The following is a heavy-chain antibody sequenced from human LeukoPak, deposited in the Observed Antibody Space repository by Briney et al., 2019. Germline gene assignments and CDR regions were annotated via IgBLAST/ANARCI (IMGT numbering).Heavy chain of an antibody. CDR1: GFTFS. CDR3: AKDGNWASVS. V-gene: IGHV3-30*02. Sequence: GGSLRLSCVVSGFTFSVHSVRQVPGTGLEWLTFIRHDGTDQHYADSVRGRFTISRDNSKNTVYLQMNSLRPEDTALYYCAKDGNWASVSWGQGTLVTVSS. D-gene: IGHD7-27*01. J-gene: IGHJ5*02. CDR2: IRHDGTDQ.